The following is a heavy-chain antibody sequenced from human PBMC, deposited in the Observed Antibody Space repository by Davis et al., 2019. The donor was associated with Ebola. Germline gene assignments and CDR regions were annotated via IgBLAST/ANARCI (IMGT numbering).Heavy chain of an antibody. J-gene: IGHJ4*02. CDR2: INPNNGGT. D-gene: IGHD1-1*01. Sequence: ASVKVSCKASGYTFTGYYMHWVRQAPGQGLEWMGWINPNNGGTNYAPKFQGRVTMTRDTSTSTDYMELSSLRSEDTAVYYCARDFAEHWTFDYWGQGTLVTVSS. V-gene: IGHV1-2*02. CDR3: ARDFAEHWTFDY. CDR1: GYTFTGYY.